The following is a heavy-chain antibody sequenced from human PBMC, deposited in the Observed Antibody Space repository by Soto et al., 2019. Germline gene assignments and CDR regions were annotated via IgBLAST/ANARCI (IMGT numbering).Heavy chain of an antibody. CDR2: IYYIGNT. CDR1: GDSFSSTSYY. D-gene: IGHD3-10*01. V-gene: IGHV4-39*01. Sequence: QLQVQESGPGLVKSSETLSLTCTVSGDSFSSTSYYWGWIRQSPGKGLEWIGSIYYIGNTYYNPSLKSRVTISVDTSKNQISMNVRSVTATDTAVYFCARLWLGVRPPDYWGQGTLVTVSS. J-gene: IGHJ4*02. CDR3: ARLWLGVRPPDY.